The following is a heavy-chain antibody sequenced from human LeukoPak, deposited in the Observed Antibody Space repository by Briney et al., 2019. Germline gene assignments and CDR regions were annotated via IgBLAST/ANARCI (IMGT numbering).Heavy chain of an antibody. CDR3: ARAYYYYYDGSGYPDY. Sequence: GESLKISCKGSGYSFTSYWIGWVRQMPGKGLEWMGIIYPGDSDTRYSPSFQGQVTISADKSISTAYLQWSSLKASDTAMYYCARAYYYYYDGSGYPDYWGQGTLVTVSS. CDR2: IYPGDSDT. D-gene: IGHD3-22*01. V-gene: IGHV5-51*01. J-gene: IGHJ4*02. CDR1: GYSFTSYW.